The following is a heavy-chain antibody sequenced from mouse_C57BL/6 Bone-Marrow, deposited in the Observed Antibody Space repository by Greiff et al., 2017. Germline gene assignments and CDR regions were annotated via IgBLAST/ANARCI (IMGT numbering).Heavy chain of an antibody. CDR1: GYSITSGYY. D-gene: IGHD4-1*01. V-gene: IGHV3-6*01. CDR3: ARGSLANCYAMDY. Sequence: ASGPGLVKPSQSLSLTCSVTGYSITSGYYWNWIRQFPGNKLEWMGYISYDGSNNYNPSLKNRISITRDTSKNQFFLKLNSVTTEDTATYYCARGSLANCYAMDYWGQGTSVTVSS. CDR2: ISYDGSN. J-gene: IGHJ4*01.